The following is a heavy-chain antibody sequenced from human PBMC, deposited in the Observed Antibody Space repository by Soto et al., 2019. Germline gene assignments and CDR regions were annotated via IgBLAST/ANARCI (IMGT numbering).Heavy chain of an antibody. CDR3: ARGISGSYYYGRDV. Sequence: SVKVSCKASGATCTSYGISCVRQAPGQGLEWMGGIIHIFGTANYAQKFQGRVTITADESTSTAYMELSSLRSEDTAVYYCARGISGSYYYGRDVWGQETTVTVSS. CDR2: IIHIFGTA. CDR1: GATCTSYG. D-gene: IGHD1-26*01. J-gene: IGHJ6*02. V-gene: IGHV1-69*13.